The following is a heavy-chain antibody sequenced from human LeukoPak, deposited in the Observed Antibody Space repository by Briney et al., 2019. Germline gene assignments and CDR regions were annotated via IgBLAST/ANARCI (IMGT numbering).Heavy chain of an antibody. CDR3: ARGSGSYYSLYFFDY. D-gene: IGHD3-10*01. CDR1: GGSISSGGYS. J-gene: IGHJ4*02. Sequence: SETLSLTCAVSGGSISSGGYSWSWIRQPPGKGLEWIGYIYHSGNTYYNPSLKSRVTISVDRSKNQFSLTLSSVTAADTAVYYCARGSGSYYSLYFFDYWGQGTLATVSS. CDR2: IYHSGNT. V-gene: IGHV4-30-2*01.